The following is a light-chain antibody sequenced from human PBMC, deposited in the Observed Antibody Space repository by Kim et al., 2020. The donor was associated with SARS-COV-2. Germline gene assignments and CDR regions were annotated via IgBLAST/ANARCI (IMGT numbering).Light chain of an antibody. Sequence: GQSNTISCTGTSSDVGNYNLVSWYQQHPGKAPKLMIYEVTKRPSGVSNRFSGSKSGNTASLTISGLQAEDEADYYCCSYAGSSTWVFGGGTKLTVL. CDR3: CSYAGSSTWV. CDR2: EVT. CDR1: SSDVGNYNL. V-gene: IGLV2-23*02. J-gene: IGLJ3*02.